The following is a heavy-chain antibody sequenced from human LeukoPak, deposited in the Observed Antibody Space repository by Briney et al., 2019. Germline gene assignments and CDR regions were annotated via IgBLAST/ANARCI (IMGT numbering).Heavy chain of an antibody. Sequence: SETPSLTCTVSGGSISSYYWSWIRQPPGKGLEWIGYIYYSGSTNYNPSLKSRVTILVDTSKNQFSLKLSSVAAADTAVYYCARGYQLLSSIWGQGTLVTVSS. CDR2: IYYSGST. J-gene: IGHJ4*02. V-gene: IGHV4-59*01. CDR1: GGSISSYY. CDR3: ARGYQLLSSI. D-gene: IGHD2-2*01.